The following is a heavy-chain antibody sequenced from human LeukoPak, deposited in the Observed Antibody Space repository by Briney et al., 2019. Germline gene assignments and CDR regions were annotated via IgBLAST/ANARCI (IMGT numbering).Heavy chain of an antibody. CDR1: GGSISSYY. Sequence: SETLSLTCTVSGGSISSYYWSWIRQPPGKGLEWIGYIYYSGSTNYNPSLKSRVTTSVDTSKNQFSLKLSSVTAADTAVYYCAQGSSGWYYFDYWGQGTLVTVSS. V-gene: IGHV4-59*01. CDR3: AQGSSGWYYFDY. CDR2: IYYSGST. D-gene: IGHD6-19*01. J-gene: IGHJ4*02.